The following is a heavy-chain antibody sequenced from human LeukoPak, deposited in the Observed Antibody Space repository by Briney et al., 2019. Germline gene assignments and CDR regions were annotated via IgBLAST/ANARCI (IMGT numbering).Heavy chain of an antibody. Sequence: PGGSLRLSCAASGFTFSSYSMNWVRQAPGKGLEWVSSISSSSSYIYYADSVKGRFTISRDNAKNSLYLQMNSLRAEDTAVYYCASKGVENCGSGSYKRRYAFDIWGQGTMVTVSS. CDR2: ISSSSSYI. J-gene: IGHJ3*02. V-gene: IGHV3-21*01. CDR3: ASKGVENCGSGSYKRRYAFDI. D-gene: IGHD3-10*01. CDR1: GFTFSSYS.